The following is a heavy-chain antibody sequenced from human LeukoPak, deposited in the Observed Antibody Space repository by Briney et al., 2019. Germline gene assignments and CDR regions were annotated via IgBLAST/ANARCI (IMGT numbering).Heavy chain of an antibody. CDR1: GGSISSGDYY. D-gene: IGHD5/OR15-5a*01. J-gene: IGHJ6*02. CDR3: ARSTVSSMGPTDV. V-gene: IGHV4-30-4*01. Sequence: SETLSLTCTVSGGSISSGDYYWSWIRQPPGKGLEWIGYIYYSGSTYYNPSLKSRVTISVDTSKNQFSLKLSSVTATDTAVYYCARSTVSSMGPTDVWGQGTTVTVSS. CDR2: IYYSGST.